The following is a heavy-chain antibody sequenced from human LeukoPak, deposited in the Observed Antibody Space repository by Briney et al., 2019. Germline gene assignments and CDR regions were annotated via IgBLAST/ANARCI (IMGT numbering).Heavy chain of an antibody. CDR2: AYDRAKWYN. CDR3: ARGRVTTIANYYYYYIDV. V-gene: IGHV6-1*01. Sequence: SQTLSLTCALSGDSVSSNSAAWSWVRHSPSRGLEWLGRAYDRAKWYNDYEVSVQSRITINPDTSKNQFSLQLNSLTPEDTAVYYCARGRVTTIANYYYYYIDVWGKGTTVTVSS. D-gene: IGHD4-17*01. CDR1: GDSVSSNSAA. J-gene: IGHJ6*03.